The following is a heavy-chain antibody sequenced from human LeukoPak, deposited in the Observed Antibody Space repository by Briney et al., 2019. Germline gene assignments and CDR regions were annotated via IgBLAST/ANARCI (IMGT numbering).Heavy chain of an antibody. CDR2: INHSGST. J-gene: IGHJ3*02. CDR1: GGSISSSSYY. V-gene: IGHV4-39*07. CDR3: ARLNTHWDAFDI. D-gene: IGHD1-1*01. Sequence: SETLSLTCTVSGGSISSSSYYWSWVRQPPGKGLEWIGEINHSGSTNYNPSLRSRVTISVDTSKNQFSLKLSSVTAADTAVYYCARLNTHWDAFDIWGQGTMVTVSS.